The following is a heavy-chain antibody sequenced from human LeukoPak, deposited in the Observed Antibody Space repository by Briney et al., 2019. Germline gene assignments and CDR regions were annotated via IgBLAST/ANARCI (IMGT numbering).Heavy chain of an antibody. J-gene: IGHJ4*02. CDR1: RFTFSSYG. Sequence: GGSLRLSCAASRFTFSSYGMHWVRQAPGKGLEWVAVIWYDGNNKYYADSVKGRFTISRDNSQNTLYLQMNSLRVEDTAVYYCAKDTGLVAATRYYFDYWGQGTLVTVSS. D-gene: IGHD1-26*01. V-gene: IGHV3-33*06. CDR3: AKDTGLVAATRYYFDY. CDR2: IWYDGNNK.